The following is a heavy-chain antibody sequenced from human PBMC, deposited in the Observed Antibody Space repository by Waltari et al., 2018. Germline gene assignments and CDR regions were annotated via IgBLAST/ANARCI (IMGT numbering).Heavy chain of an antibody. J-gene: IGHJ4*02. CDR1: GFTFSSYS. CDR3: ARRLIIGRSSTSPPPDY. CDR2: ISSSSSTI. D-gene: IGHD2-2*01. Sequence: EVQLVESGGGLVQPGGSLRLSCAASGFTFSSYSMNWVRKAPAKGLEWVSYISSSSSTIYYADSVKGRFTIYRDNAKNSLYLQMNSLRAEDTAVYYCARRLIIGRSSTSPPPDYWGQGTLVTVSS. V-gene: IGHV3-48*04.